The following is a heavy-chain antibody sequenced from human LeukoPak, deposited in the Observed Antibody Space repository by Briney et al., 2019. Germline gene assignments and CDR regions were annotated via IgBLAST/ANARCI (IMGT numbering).Heavy chain of an antibody. Sequence: NPSETLSLTCTVSGGSISGYYWSWIRQPPGKGLEWIGYIYYSGSTNYNPSLKSRVTISVDTSKNQFSLKLSSVTAADTAVYYCARGGVVDAFDIWGQGTMVTVSS. CDR2: IYYSGST. D-gene: IGHD2-15*01. CDR3: ARGGVVDAFDI. J-gene: IGHJ3*02. V-gene: IGHV4-59*01. CDR1: GGSISGYY.